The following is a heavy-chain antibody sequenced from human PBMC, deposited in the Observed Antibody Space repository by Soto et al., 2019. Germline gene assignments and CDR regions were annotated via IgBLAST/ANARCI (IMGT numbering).Heavy chain of an antibody. Sequence: PGGSLRLSCAASGFTFSGYGIHWVRQAPGKGLEWVAFISYDENNKYYADSVKGRFTISRDNSKTTLYLQMSSLRAEDTAVYYCAKEPLNIAAAYYWGQGTLVTVSS. CDR3: AKEPLNIAAAYY. J-gene: IGHJ4*02. D-gene: IGHD6-13*01. CDR2: ISYDENNK. CDR1: GFTFSGYG. V-gene: IGHV3-30*18.